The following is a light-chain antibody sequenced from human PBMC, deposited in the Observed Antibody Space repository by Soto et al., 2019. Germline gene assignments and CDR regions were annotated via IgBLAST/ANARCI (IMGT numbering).Light chain of an antibody. CDR1: QNISSY. CDR3: QQSYSTPLT. CDR2: AAS. Sequence: DIQMTQSPSSLSASVGDRVTITCRASQNISSYLNWYQQKPGKAPKLLIYAASSLQSGVPSRFSGSGSGTDFTLTISSLQPEDVATYYCQQSYSTPLTFGQVTKVEIK. V-gene: IGKV1-39*01. J-gene: IGKJ1*01.